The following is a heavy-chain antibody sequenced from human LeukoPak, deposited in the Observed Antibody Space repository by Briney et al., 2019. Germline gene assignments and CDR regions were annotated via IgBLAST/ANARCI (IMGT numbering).Heavy chain of an antibody. CDR2: IKTKIEGETT. Sequence: GGSLRLSCAASGFTFCNAWMNWVRQAPGGGLEWVGRIKTKIEGETTDYAAPLKDRFTISRDDSRNTLYLQMKSLQPEDTAVYYCTRDWGSGWHWGQGALVTVSS. D-gene: IGHD6-19*01. V-gene: IGHV3-15*01. CDR3: TRDWGSGWH. CDR1: GFTFCNAW. J-gene: IGHJ4*02.